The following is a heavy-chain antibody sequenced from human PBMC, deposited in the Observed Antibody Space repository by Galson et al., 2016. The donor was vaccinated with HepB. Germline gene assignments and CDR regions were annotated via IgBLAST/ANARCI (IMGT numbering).Heavy chain of an antibody. CDR3: ARLGGEGIVSVPSAIASFYGMDV. CDR2: IYPGDSDT. CDR1: GYSFKNYW. J-gene: IGHJ6*02. D-gene: IGHD2-2*01. Sequence: QSGAEVKKPGESLKISCKSSGYSFKNYWIGWVRQMPGKGLEWMGIIYPGDSDTRYSPSFQGQVTISADKSISTAYLQWSSLKASDTAMYYCARLGGEGIVSVPSAIASFYGMDVWGQGTTVTVSS. V-gene: IGHV5-51*01.